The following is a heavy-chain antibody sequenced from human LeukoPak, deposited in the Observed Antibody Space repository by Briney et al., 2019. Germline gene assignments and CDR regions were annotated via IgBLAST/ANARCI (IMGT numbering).Heavy chain of an antibody. D-gene: IGHD6-19*01. V-gene: IGHV3-53*01. J-gene: IGHJ3*02. CDR3: ARDLYSSGWTDAFDI. CDR1: GFTVSSNY. CDR2: IYSGGST. Sequence: GGSLRLSCAASGFTVSSNYMSWVRQAPGKGLEWVSVIYSGGSTYYADSVKGRFTISRDNSKNTLYLQMNSLRAEDTAVYYCARDLYSSGWTDAFDIWGQGTMVTVSS.